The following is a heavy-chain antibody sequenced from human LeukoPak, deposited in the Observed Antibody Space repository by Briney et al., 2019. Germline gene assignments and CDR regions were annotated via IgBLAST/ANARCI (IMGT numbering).Heavy chain of an antibody. V-gene: IGHV3-30-3*01. J-gene: IGHJ4*02. D-gene: IGHD5/OR15-5a*01. CDR1: GSTFSSYA. Sequence: GRSLRLSCAASGSTFSSYAMHWVRQAPGKGLEWVAVISYDGSNKYYADSVQGRFTISRDNSKNTLFLQINSLRAEDTAVYYCARDPVVRGSINYFDYWGQGTLVTVSS. CDR3: ARDPVVRGSINYFDY. CDR2: ISYDGSNK.